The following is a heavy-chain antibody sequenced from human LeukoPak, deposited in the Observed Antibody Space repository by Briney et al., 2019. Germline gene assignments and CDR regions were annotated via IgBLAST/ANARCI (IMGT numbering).Heavy chain of an antibody. CDR1: GFTVSISY. Sequence: PGGSLRLSCAASGFTVSISYMNWVRQAPGKGLEWVPVIYSGGNTYYADSVKGRFTISRDNSKNTLYLQMNSLRAEDTAVYFCARGLAPFDYWGQGTLVTVSS. V-gene: IGHV3-53*01. CDR2: IYSGGNT. J-gene: IGHJ4*02. D-gene: IGHD3-9*01. CDR3: ARGLAPFDY.